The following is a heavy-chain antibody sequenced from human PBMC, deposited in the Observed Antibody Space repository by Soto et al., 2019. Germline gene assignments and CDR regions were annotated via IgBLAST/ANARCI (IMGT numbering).Heavy chain of an antibody. V-gene: IGHV3-30*18. CDR1: GFTFSSYG. Sequence: QVQLVESGGGVVQPGSSLRLSCAASGFTFSSYGMHWVRQAPGKGLERVAVISYDGSNKYYADSVKGRFTISTDNSKHTLYLQMNSLRAEDTAVYYCANTQLYYFDSWGQGTLVTVSS. J-gene: IGHJ4*02. CDR3: ANTQLYYFDS. CDR2: ISYDGSNK. D-gene: IGHD2-2*01.